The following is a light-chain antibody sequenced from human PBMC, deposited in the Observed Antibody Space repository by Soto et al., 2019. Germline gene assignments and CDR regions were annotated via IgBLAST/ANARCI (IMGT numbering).Light chain of an antibody. CDR3: SSYTSSSTLVV. V-gene: IGLV2-14*01. CDR1: SSDVGTYNY. J-gene: IGLJ2*01. CDR2: DVS. Sequence: QSALTQPASVFGSPGQSITFSCTGTSSDVGTYNYVSWYQQHPGKAPKLMIYDVSNRPSGVSNRFSGSKSGNTASLTISGLQAEDEADYYCSSYTSSSTLVVFGGGTKLTVL.